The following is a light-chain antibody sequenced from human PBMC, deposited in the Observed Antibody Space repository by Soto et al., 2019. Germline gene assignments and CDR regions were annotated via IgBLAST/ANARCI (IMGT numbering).Light chain of an antibody. CDR3: QQYHKWPPIT. CDR2: DAS. CDR1: QSINRH. V-gene: IGKV3D-15*01. Sequence: EIVLTQSPATLSLSPGERATLSCRASQSINRHLAWYRQKPGQAPRLLIYDASNRATGIPARFRGGGSGTEFTPTISSLQSEDSAVYYCQQYHKWPPITFGQGTRLEIK. J-gene: IGKJ5*01.